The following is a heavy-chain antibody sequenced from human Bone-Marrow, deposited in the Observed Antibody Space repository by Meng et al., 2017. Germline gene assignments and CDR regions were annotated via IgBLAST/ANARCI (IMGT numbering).Heavy chain of an antibody. V-gene: IGHV1-69*01. Sequence: VELVESWAEVKKPGVSVKVSCKASGGTFSSYAISWVRQAPGQGLEWMGGIIPIFGTANYAQKFQGRVTITADESTSTAYMELSSLRSEDTAMYYCASANYGDYISFSFWGQGTLVTVSS. J-gene: IGHJ4*02. CDR3: ASANYGDYISFSF. D-gene: IGHD4-17*01. CDR2: IIPIFGTA. CDR1: GGTFSSYA.